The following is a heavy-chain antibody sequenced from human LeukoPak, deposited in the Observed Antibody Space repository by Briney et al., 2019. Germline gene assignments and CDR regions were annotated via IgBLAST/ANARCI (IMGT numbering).Heavy chain of an antibody. V-gene: IGHV1-18*01. CDR2: ISAYNGNT. J-gene: IGHJ6*02. D-gene: IGHD3-10*01. Sequence: ASVKVSCKASGYTFTSYGISWVRQAPGQGLEWMGWISAYNGNTNYAQKLQGRVTMTTDTSTSTAYMELRSLRSDDTAVYYCARDPGMVRTPYYYGMDVWGQGTTVTVSS. CDR3: ARDPGMVRTPYYYGMDV. CDR1: GYTFTSYG.